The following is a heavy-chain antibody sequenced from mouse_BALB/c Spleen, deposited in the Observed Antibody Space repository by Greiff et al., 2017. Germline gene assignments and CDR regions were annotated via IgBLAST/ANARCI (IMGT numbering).Heavy chain of an antibody. CDR2: ISSGGSYT. Sequence: EVKLVESGGGLVKPGGSLKLSCAASGFTFSSYAMSWVRQSPEKRLEWVAEISSGGSYTYYPDTVTGRFTISRDNAKNTLYLEMSSLRSEDTAMYYCARGGYGNSAWFAYWGQGTLVTVSA. CDR1: GFTFSSYA. V-gene: IGHV5-9-4*01. D-gene: IGHD2-1*01. CDR3: ARGGYGNSAWFAY. J-gene: IGHJ3*01.